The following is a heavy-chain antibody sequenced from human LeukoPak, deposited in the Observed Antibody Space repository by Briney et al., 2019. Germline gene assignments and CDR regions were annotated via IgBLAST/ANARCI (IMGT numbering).Heavy chain of an antibody. CDR1: GYSFTSYW. J-gene: IGHJ4*02. V-gene: IGHV5-51*01. CDR3: ARSDYGDFRVFYTLFDY. CDR2: VYPGDSDT. Sequence: GESLKISCKGSGYSFTSYWIAWVRQMPGKGLEWMGIVYPGDSDTRYSPSFQGQVTISADKSISTAYLQWSSLKASDTAMYYCARSDYGDFRVFYTLFDYWGQGTLVTVSS. D-gene: IGHD4-17*01.